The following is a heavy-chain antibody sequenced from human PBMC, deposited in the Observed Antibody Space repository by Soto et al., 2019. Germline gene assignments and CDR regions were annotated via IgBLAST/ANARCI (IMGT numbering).Heavy chain of an antibody. D-gene: IGHD5-18*01. CDR1: GFSLSTSGVG. J-gene: IGHJ4*02. CDR2: IYWDDDK. V-gene: IGHV2-5*02. Sequence: SGPTLVNPTQTLTLTCTFSGFSLSTSGVGVGWVRQPPGKALEWLGIIYWDDDKRYRPSLKSRLTITKDTSKNQLVLTMTNMDPVDTATYYCAHLPLIQRWPRTPVVYWGQGTPVSVS. CDR3: AHLPLIQRWPRTPVVY.